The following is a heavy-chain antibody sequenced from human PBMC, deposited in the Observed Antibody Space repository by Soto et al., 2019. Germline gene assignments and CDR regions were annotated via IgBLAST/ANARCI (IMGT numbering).Heavy chain of an antibody. CDR1: GGSISSSSYY. CDR2: IYYSGST. D-gene: IGHD3-16*01. V-gene: IGHV4-39*01. Sequence: QLQESGPGLVKPSETLSLTCTVSGGSISSSSYYWGWIRQPPGKGLEWIGSIYYSGSTYYNPSLKSRVTISVDTSKNQFSLKLSSVTAADTAVYYCAIQTRVWGAEWGTTGGAFDIWGQGTMVTVSS. J-gene: IGHJ3*02. CDR3: AIQTRVWGAEWGTTGGAFDI.